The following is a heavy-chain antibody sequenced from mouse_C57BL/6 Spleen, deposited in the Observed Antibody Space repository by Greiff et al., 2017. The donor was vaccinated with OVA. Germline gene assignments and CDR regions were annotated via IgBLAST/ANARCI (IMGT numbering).Heavy chain of an antibody. V-gene: IGHV1-82*01. CDR3: AREFVYYGSSFDY. CDR2: IYPGDGDT. CDR1: GYAFSSSW. D-gene: IGHD1-1*01. Sequence: QVQLQQSGPELVKPGASVKISCKASGYAFSSSWMNWVKQRPGKGLEWIGRIYPGDGDTNYNGKFKGKATLTAAKTSSTAYMQLSSLTSEDSAVYCCAREFVYYGSSFDYWGQGTTLTVSS. J-gene: IGHJ2*01.